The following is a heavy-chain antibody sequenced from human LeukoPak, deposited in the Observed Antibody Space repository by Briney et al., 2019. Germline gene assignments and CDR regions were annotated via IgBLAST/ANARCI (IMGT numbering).Heavy chain of an antibody. V-gene: IGHV3-48*01. Sequence: GGSLRLSCAASGFTFISYSMNWVRQAPGKGLEWVSCISSSSSTIYYTDSVKGRFTISRDNAKNSPYLQMNSLRAEDTAVYYCARGAIAVATNGLDYWGQGTLVTVSS. CDR3: ARGAIAVATNGLDY. J-gene: IGHJ4*02. CDR1: GFTFISYS. D-gene: IGHD6-19*01. CDR2: ISSSSSTI.